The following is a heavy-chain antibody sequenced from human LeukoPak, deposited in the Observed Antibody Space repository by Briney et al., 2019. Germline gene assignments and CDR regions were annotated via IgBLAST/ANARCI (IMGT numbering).Heavy chain of an antibody. D-gene: IGHD6-13*01. J-gene: IGHJ4*02. CDR1: GFTFSSYG. Sequence: PGGSLRLSCAASGFTFSSYGMHWVRQAPGQGLEGVAVISYDGGNKYYADSVKGRFTISRDNSKNTLYLQMNSLRAEDTAVYYCAKETSGYSSSWYVIGPSYYFDYWGQGTLVTVSS. CDR3: AKETSGYSSSWYVIGPSYYFDY. CDR2: ISYDGGNK. V-gene: IGHV3-30*18.